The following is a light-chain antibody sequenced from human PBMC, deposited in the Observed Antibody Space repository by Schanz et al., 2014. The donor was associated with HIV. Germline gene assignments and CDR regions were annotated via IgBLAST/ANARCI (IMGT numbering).Light chain of an antibody. Sequence: EIVLTQSPATLSLSPGERGTLSCRASQSVGTFLAWLQQKPGQAPRLLIYDASNRATGVPSRFSATGSGTDFTLTIDSLEPEDFAVYYCQQRSDWPPEVTFGQGTRLEIK. V-gene: IGKV3-11*01. CDR2: DAS. J-gene: IGKJ5*01. CDR1: QSVGTF. CDR3: QQRSDWPPEVT.